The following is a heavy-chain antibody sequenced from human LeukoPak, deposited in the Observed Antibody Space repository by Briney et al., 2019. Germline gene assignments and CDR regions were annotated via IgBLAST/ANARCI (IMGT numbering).Heavy chain of an antibody. V-gene: IGHV3-30*03. J-gene: IGHJ4*02. CDR1: GFTFSSYG. CDR2: ISYDGSNK. Sequence: GGSLRLSCAASGFTFSSYGMHWVRQAPGKGMERVAVISYDGSNKYYADSVKGRLTISRVNSTNTLYLQMNSLRAEDTAVYYGARDQPSVWKPSFYYWGQGTVVTVSS. D-gene: IGHD1-1*01. CDR3: ARDQPSVWKPSFYY.